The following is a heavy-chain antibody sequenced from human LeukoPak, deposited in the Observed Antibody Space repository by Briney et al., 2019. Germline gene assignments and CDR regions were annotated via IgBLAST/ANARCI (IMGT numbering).Heavy chain of an antibody. CDR2: IWSDGTNR. V-gene: IGHV3-33*01. Sequence: QPGGSLRLSCAASGFIFSHHGMHWVRQAPGKGLEWVAVIWSDGTNRFYADSVKGRFTISRDNSQNTVFLQMDSLRVKDTAIYYCARDAPRGFDYSNSLKYWGHGTLVTVSS. CDR3: ARDAPRGFDYSNSLKY. D-gene: IGHD4-11*01. CDR1: GFIFSHHG. J-gene: IGHJ4*01.